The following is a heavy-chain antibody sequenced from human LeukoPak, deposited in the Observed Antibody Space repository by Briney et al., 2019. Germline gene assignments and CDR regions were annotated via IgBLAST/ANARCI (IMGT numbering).Heavy chain of an antibody. CDR1: GFTFSSYG. D-gene: IGHD1-26*01. V-gene: IGHV3-33*01. J-gene: IGHJ4*02. CDR3: AREAGATPFDY. Sequence: PGGSLRLSCAASGFTFSSYGMHWVRQAPGKGLEWVAVIWYDRSNKYYADSVRGRFTISRDNSKNTLYLQMNSLRAEDTAVYYCAREAGATPFDYWGQGTLVTVSS. CDR2: IWYDRSNK.